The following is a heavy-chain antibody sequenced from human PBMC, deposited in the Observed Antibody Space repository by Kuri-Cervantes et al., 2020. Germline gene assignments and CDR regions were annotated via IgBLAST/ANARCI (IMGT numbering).Heavy chain of an antibody. Sequence: SQTLSLTCAVYGGSFSGYYWSWIRQPPGKGLEWIGEINHSGSTNYNPSLKSRVTISVDTSKNQFSLKLSSVTAADTAMYYCARGAIAAAGKYCRFDPWGQGTLVTVSS. V-gene: IGHV4-34*01. CDR3: ARGAIAAAGKYCRFDP. J-gene: IGHJ5*02. CDR2: INHSGST. D-gene: IGHD6-13*01. CDR1: GGSFSGYY.